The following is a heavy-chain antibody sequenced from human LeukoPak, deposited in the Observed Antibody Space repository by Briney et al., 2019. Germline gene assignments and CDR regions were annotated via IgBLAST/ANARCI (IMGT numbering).Heavy chain of an antibody. CDR3: ARSNPSSYRSRDGYNL. V-gene: IGHV1-69*01. CDR2: IIPIFGTA. Sequence: SVTVSCKASGGTFSSYAISWVRQAPGQGLEWMGGIIPIFGTANYAQKFQGRVTITADESTSTAYMELSSLRSEDTAVYYCARSNPSSYRSRDGYNLWGQGTMVTVSS. D-gene: IGHD5-24*01. CDR1: GGTFSSYA. J-gene: IGHJ3*01.